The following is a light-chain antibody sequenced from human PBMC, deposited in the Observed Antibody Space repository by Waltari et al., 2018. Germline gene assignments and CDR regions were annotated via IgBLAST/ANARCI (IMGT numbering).Light chain of an antibody. J-gene: IGKJ3*01. CDR3: QQAYSFPLT. CDR2: SAS. V-gene: IGKV1-12*01. CDR1: QGINNW. Sequence: DIQMTQSPSSVSASVGDRVTITCRASQGINNWLAWYQQKPGRAPKLLIYSASTLQSGVPSRFSGSGSGTEFTLTISSLQSEDFAVYYCQQAYSFPLTFGPGTKVDI.